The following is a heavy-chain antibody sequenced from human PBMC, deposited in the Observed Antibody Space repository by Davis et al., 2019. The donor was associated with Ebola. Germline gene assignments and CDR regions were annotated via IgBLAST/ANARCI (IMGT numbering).Heavy chain of an antibody. CDR1: GFTFSSYS. J-gene: IGHJ5*02. Sequence: GESLKISCAASGFTFSSYSMNWVRQAPGKGLEWVSSISSSSYIYYADSVKGRFTISRDNAKNSLYLQMNSLRAEDTAVYYCARLDDGIVGVFNWFDPWGQGTLVTVSS. D-gene: IGHD1-26*01. CDR3: ARLDDGIVGVFNWFDP. V-gene: IGHV3-21*01. CDR2: ISSSSYI.